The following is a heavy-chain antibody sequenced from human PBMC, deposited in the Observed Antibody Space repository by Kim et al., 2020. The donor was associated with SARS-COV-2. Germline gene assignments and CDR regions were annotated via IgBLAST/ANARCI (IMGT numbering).Heavy chain of an antibody. CDR1: GGSISSSNW. J-gene: IGHJ2*01. CDR2: IYHGGST. D-gene: IGHD2-15*01. V-gene: IGHV4-4*02. Sequence: SETLSLTCAVSGGSISSSNWWSWVRQPPGKGLEWIGEIYHGGSTNYNQSLKSRVTISVDKSKNQFSLKLSSVTAADTAVYYCARAGCSGGSCPYWYFELWGRGTRVTVSS. CDR3: ARAGCSGGSCPYWYFEL.